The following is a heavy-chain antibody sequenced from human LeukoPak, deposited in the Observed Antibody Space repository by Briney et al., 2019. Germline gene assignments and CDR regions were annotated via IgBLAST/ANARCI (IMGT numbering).Heavy chain of an antibody. D-gene: IGHD4/OR15-4a*01. J-gene: IGHJ5*02. Sequence: SETLSLTCTVGVGSITSDYWSWIRQPAGKGLAWIGRIFTSGSTAYNASLKSRVTMSLDTSKNQFFLKLSSVTAADTAAYFCSRGGANDLWGQGTLVTVSS. CDR1: VGSITSDY. CDR2: IFTSGST. CDR3: SRGGANDL. V-gene: IGHV4-4*07.